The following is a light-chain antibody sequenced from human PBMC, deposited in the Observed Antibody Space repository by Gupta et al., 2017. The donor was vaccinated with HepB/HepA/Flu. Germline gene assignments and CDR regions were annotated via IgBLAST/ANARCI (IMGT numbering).Light chain of an antibody. V-gene: IGLV2-14*02. J-gene: IGLJ3*02. Sequence: QSALTQPASVSGSPGQSITISCTGTSSHFRNYNFVTWFQQHPGKAPKLMIYEVTKRPSGVSNRFSGSKSGNTASLTISGLQTEDEADYYCSSYTTSSTRVFGGGTKLTVL. CDR2: EVT. CDR3: SSYTTSSTRV. CDR1: SSHFRNYNF.